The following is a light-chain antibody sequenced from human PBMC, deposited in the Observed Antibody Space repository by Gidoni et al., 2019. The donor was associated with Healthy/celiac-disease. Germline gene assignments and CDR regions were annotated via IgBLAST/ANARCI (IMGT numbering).Light chain of an antibody. V-gene: IGKV1-8*01. CDR1: QGISSY. Sequence: AIRMTQSPSSFSASTGDRVTITCRASQGISSYLAWYQQKPGIAPKLLIYAASTLQSGVPSRFSGSGSGTDFTLTISCLQSEDFATYYCQQYYSYPPGTFGQGTKLEIK. CDR2: AAS. J-gene: IGKJ2*02. CDR3: QQYYSYPPGT.